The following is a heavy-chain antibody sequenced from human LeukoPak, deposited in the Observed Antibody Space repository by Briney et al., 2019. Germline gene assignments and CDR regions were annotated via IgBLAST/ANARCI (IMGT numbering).Heavy chain of an antibody. V-gene: IGHV1-2*02. CDR1: GFTFTDYY. J-gene: IGHJ4*02. CDR2: IGPHRSAT. CDR3: AREGNDLLSKDFDY. D-gene: IGHD2/OR15-2a*01. Sequence: SVNVSCKSSGFTFTDYYIHWVRHPPGQGLEWMGYIGPHRSATSSPQEFQGRVTMTRDTSMSTAYMELTRLTSDDTAVYYCAREGNDLLSKDFDYWGQGTLVTVSS.